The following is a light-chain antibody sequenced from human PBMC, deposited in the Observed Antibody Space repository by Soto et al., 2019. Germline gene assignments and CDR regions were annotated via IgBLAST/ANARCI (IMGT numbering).Light chain of an antibody. CDR1: QSVRSN. V-gene: IGKV3-15*01. CDR2: DTS. CDR3: QQRSSWPLT. Sequence: EVVMTQSPATLSVSPGERVTLSFRASQSVRSNLAWYQQVPGQVPRLLIYDTSTRAAGIPARFSGSGSDTEFALTISSLQSEDFAVYYCQQRSSWPLTFGGGTKVDI. J-gene: IGKJ4*01.